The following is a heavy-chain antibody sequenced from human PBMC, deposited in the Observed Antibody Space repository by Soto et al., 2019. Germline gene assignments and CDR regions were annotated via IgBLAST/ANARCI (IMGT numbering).Heavy chain of an antibody. V-gene: IGHV3-30*18. Sequence: GGSLRLSSAASGFTFSSYGMHWVRQAPGKGLEWVAVISYDVSNKYYADSVKGRFTISRDNSKNTLYLQMNSLRAEDTAVYYCAKELIEASPISLRFDYSGPVTVVPVSS. J-gene: IGHJ4*01. CDR3: AKELIEASPISLRFDY. CDR2: ISYDVSNK. D-gene: IGHD1-26*01. CDR1: GFTFSSYG.